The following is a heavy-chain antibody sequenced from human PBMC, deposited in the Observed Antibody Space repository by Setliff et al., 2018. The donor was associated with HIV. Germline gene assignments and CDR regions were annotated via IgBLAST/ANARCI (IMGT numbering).Heavy chain of an antibody. Sequence: ASVKVSCKVSGFTLREVSMHWVRQAPAKGLEWMGYFDPEDGETVYALKFQGRVTMTEDTSTDTAYMELSGLRSEDTAVYYCAIDMVGGWLRPMPDSWGQGALVTVSS. CDR2: FDPEDGET. CDR1: GFTLREVS. CDR3: AIDMVGGWLRPMPDS. D-gene: IGHD2-2*01. J-gene: IGHJ4*02. V-gene: IGHV1-24*01.